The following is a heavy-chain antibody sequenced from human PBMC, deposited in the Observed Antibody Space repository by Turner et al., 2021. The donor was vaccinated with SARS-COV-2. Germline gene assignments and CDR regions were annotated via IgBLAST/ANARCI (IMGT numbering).Heavy chain of an antibody. V-gene: IGHV3-9*01. CDR2: IMWDSGSI. CDR1: GFTFNEHA. Sequence: EVQLVESGGGLVQPGRSLRLSCAGPGFTFNEHAMHWVRQAPGKCLEWVSGIMWDSGSIGYADSVNGRFTISRDNAKNSLYLEINSLRVEDTALYYCARDLSPGGADVWGQGTTVTVSS. J-gene: IGHJ6*02. CDR3: ARDLSPGGADV. D-gene: IGHD4-17*01.